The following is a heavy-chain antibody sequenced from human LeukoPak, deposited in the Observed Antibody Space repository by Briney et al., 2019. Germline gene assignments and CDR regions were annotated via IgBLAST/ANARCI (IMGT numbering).Heavy chain of an antibody. Sequence: ASVKVSCKASGYTFTDYYMHWVRQAPGQGLEWMGWINPNSGGTNYAQKFQGRVTMTRDTSISTAYMELSRLRSDDTAVYYCAREGLHYDILTGYSTRWFDPWGQGTLVTVSS. V-gene: IGHV1-2*02. D-gene: IGHD3-9*01. J-gene: IGHJ5*02. CDR1: GYTFTDYY. CDR2: INPNSGGT. CDR3: AREGLHYDILTGYSTRWFDP.